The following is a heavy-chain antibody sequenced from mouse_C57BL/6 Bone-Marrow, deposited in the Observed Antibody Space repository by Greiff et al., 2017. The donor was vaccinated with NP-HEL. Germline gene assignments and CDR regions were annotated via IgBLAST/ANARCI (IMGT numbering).Heavy chain of an antibody. CDR3: ARGVALYYFDY. CDR2: IYYSGTI. D-gene: IGHD1-1*02. Sequence: VQLQQSGPGLVKPSQTVFLTCTVTGISITTGNYRWSWIRQFPGNKLEWIGYIYYSGTITYNPSLTSRTTITRDTPKNQFFLEMNSLTAEDTATYYCARGVALYYFDYWGQGTTLTVSS. CDR1: GISITTGNYR. J-gene: IGHJ2*01. V-gene: IGHV3-5*01.